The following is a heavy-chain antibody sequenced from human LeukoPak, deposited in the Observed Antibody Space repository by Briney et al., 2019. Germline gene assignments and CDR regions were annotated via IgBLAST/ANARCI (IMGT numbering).Heavy chain of an antibody. CDR2: INPSGGTT. V-gene: IGHV1-46*01. CDR1: GYTFTSYY. J-gene: IGHJ4*02. D-gene: IGHD3-10*01. Sequence: ASVKVSCKASGYTFTSYYMHWVRQAPGQGLEWMGIINPSGGTTNYAQKFQGRVTITADESTSTAYMELSSLRSEDTAVYYCATGFYGSGSYPPDYWGQGTLVTVSS. CDR3: ATGFYGSGSYPPDY.